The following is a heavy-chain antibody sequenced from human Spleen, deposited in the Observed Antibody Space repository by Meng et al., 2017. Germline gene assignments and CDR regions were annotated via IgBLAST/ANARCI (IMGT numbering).Heavy chain of an antibody. CDR2: IGTDGTTT. CDR1: GFTFSSYW. V-gene: IGHV3-74*01. CDR3: ARDVAGRGGY. J-gene: IGHJ4*02. Sequence: GESLKISCAASGFTFSSYWMHWVRQAPGKGLVWVSRIGTDGTTTTYADSVKGRFTISRDNAKNTLYLQLNSLRGEDTAVYYSARDVAGRGGYWGQGTPVTVSS. D-gene: IGHD2-15*01.